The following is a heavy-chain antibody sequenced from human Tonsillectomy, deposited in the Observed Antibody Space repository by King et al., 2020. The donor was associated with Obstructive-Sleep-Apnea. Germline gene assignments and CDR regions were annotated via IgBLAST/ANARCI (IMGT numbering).Heavy chain of an antibody. Sequence: VQLQESGPGLVKPSQTLSLTCTVSGGSISSGGYYCCWIRQHPGKGLEWIGYIYYIGSTCYNPSLKSRVTISVDTTKNQFSLQLSSVTAADTAVYYCARDVRDYYDSSGQYYFDYWGQGTLVTVSS. CDR3: ARDVRDYYDSSGQYYFDY. V-gene: IGHV4-31*03. CDR2: IYYIGST. D-gene: IGHD3-22*01. J-gene: IGHJ4*02. CDR1: GGSISSGGYY.